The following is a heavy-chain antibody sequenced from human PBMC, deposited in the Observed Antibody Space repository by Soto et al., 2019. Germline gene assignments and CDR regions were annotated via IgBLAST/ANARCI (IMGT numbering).Heavy chain of an antibody. Sequence: QLQLQESGSGLVKPSQTLSLTCAVSGGSISSGNSYAWSWIRQPPGKGLEWIGSISHTGRTSYNPSRKGRVTMSVDKSKNQFSLKLSSVTAADMAVYYCARAVAPYLGTWFDPWGQGSLVIVSS. V-gene: IGHV4-30-2*01. J-gene: IGHJ5*02. CDR1: GGSISSGNSYA. D-gene: IGHD3-16*01. CDR3: ARAVAPYLGTWFDP. CDR2: ISHTGRT.